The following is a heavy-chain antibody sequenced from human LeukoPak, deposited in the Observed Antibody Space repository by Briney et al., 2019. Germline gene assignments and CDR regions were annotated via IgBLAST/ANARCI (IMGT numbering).Heavy chain of an antibody. CDR3: GKDAGRYSGDY. Sequence: PGGSLRLSCAASGFTFSSYAMCWVRQAPGKGLEWVSGISGGGDSTDYADSVKGRFIISRDNSKKALYLQMNSLRAEDTAVYYCGKDAGRYSGDYWGQGILVTVSS. V-gene: IGHV3-23*01. CDR2: ISGGGDST. D-gene: IGHD3-9*01. J-gene: IGHJ4*02. CDR1: GFTFSSYA.